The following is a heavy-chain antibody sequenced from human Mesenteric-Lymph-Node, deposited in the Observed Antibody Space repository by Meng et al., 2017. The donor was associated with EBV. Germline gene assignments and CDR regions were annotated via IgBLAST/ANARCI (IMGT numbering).Heavy chain of an antibody. J-gene: IGHJ5*02. CDR1: GFSLSTSGVG. V-gene: IGHV2-5*02. CDR2: IYWDDDK. Sequence: QITLKESGPTLVKPTQTLTLTCTVSGFSLSTSGVGVGWIRQPPGKALEWLALIYWDDDKRYSPSLKTRLTITKDTSENQVVLTMTNMDPVDAATYYCAHRTSNCFDPWGQGTLVTVSS. CDR3: AHRTSNCFDP.